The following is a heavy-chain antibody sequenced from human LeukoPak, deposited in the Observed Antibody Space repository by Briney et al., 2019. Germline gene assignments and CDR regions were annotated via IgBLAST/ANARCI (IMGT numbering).Heavy chain of an antibody. CDR1: GGSISSSSYY. D-gene: IGHD3-10*01. J-gene: IGHJ4*02. CDR3: ARDILDYYGSGSITEDY. Sequence: SETLSLTCTVSGGSISSSSYYWGWIRQPPGKGLGWIGSIYYSGSTYYNPSLKSRVTISVDTSKNQFSLKLSSVTAADTAVYYCARDILDYYGSGSITEDYWGQGTLVTVSS. V-gene: IGHV4-39*07. CDR2: IYYSGST.